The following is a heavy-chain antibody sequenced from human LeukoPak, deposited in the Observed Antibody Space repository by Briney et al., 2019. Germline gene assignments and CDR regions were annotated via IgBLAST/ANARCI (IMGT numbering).Heavy chain of an antibody. Sequence: PGGSLRLSCAASGFTFSSYSMTWVRQAPGKGLEWVSSISSSSSYIYYADSVKGRFTISRDNAKNSLYLQMNSLRAEDTAVYYCARAPALYSSSSLDYWGQGTLVTVSS. CDR2: ISSSSSYI. V-gene: IGHV3-21*01. CDR1: GFTFSSYS. D-gene: IGHD6-6*01. J-gene: IGHJ4*02. CDR3: ARAPALYSSSSLDY.